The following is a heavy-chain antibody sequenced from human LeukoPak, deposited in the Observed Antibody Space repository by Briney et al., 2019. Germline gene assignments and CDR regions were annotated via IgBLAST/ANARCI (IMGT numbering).Heavy chain of an antibody. J-gene: IGHJ3*02. CDR2: ITTHNGNT. V-gene: IGHV1-18*01. CDR3: ARGATVVTQAFDI. D-gene: IGHD4-23*01. CDR1: GYTFTTYT. Sequence: ASVKVSCKASGYTFTTYTITWVRQAPGQGLQWMGWITTHNGNTDYAQKFQDRITMTTDTSTSTAYMELRSLRSDDTAVYYCARGATVVTQAFDIWGQGTIVTVSS.